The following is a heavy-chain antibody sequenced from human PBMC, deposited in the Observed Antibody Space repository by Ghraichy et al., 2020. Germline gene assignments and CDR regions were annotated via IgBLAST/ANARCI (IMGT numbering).Heavy chain of an antibody. Sequence: SETLYLTCAVYGGSFSGYYWSWIRQPPGKGLEWIGEINHSGSTNYNPSLKSRVTISVDTSKNQFSLKLSSVTAADTAVYYCARLRIVVVPAAIGGGYYYYGMDVWGQGTTVTVSS. J-gene: IGHJ6*02. D-gene: IGHD2-2*01. CDR3: ARLRIVVVPAAIGGGYYYYGMDV. V-gene: IGHV4-34*01. CDR2: INHSGST. CDR1: GGSFSGYY.